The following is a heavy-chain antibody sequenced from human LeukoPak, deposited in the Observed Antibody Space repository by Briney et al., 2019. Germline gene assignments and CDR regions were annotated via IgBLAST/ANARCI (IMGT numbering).Heavy chain of an antibody. V-gene: IGHV3-30*03. CDR3: ARTGGKDYYGSGSYSPSAAYYYYYMDV. D-gene: IGHD3-10*01. Sequence: PGGSLRLSCAASGFSFSDFGMHWVRQAPGKGLEWVAAMSFDGSNKYYADSVKGRFTIFRDNSKNTLYLQMNSLRAEDTAVYYCARTGGKDYYGSGSYSPSAAYYYYYMDVWGKGTTVTISS. CDR2: MSFDGSNK. CDR1: GFSFSDFG. J-gene: IGHJ6*03.